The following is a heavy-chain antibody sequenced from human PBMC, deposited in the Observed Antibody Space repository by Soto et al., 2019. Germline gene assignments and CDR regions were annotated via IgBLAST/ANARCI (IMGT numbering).Heavy chain of an antibody. CDR2: INAGNGNT. CDR1: GYTFTSYA. Sequence: QVQLVQSGAEVKKPGASVKVSCKASGYTFTSYAMHWVRQAPGQRLEWMGWINAGNGNTKYSQKFQGRVTITGDTSASTAYMELSSLRSEDTAVYYCARPPHYYGSGKYYFDYWGQGTLVTVSS. CDR3: ARPPHYYGSGKYYFDY. V-gene: IGHV1-3*01. J-gene: IGHJ4*02. D-gene: IGHD3-10*01.